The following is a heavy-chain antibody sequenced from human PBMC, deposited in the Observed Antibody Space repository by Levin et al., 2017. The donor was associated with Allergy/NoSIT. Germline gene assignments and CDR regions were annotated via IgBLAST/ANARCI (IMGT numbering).Heavy chain of an antibody. CDR3: ARKGSGRSTDY. J-gene: IGHJ4*02. D-gene: IGHD3-10*01. CDR2: ILHAETT. CDR1: GGSISASHW. V-gene: IGHV4-4*02. Sequence: MSGGSLRLSCAVSGGSISASHWWGWFRQPPGKGLEWIGEILHAETTNYSPSLKSRLTISGDKSKNVLSLAVSSVTAADTAVYYCARKGSGRSTDYWGQGILVTVSS.